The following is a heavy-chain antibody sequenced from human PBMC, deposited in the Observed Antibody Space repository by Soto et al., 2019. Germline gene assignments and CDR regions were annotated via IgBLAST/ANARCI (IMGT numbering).Heavy chain of an antibody. D-gene: IGHD3-22*01. CDR2: IKQDGSEK. V-gene: IGHV3-7*01. J-gene: IGHJ5*02. CDR1: GFTFSSYW. Sequence: PGGSLRLSCASSGFTFSSYWMSWVRQAPGKGLEWVANIKQDGSEKYYVDSVKGRFTISRDNAKNSLYLQMNSLRAEDTAVYYCARDTYYYDSSGYYGYNWFDPWGQGTLVTVSS. CDR3: ARDTYYYDSSGYYGYNWFDP.